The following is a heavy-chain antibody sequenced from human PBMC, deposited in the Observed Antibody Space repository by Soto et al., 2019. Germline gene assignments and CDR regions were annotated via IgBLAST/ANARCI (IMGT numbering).Heavy chain of an antibody. CDR2: IIPIFGTA. V-gene: IGHV1-69*12. CDR1: GGTFSSYA. D-gene: IGHD3-22*01. J-gene: IGHJ4*02. CDR3: ARQDEDSSGGYSPYYFDY. Sequence: QVQLVQSGAEVKKPGSSVKVSCKASGGTFSSYAISWVRQAPGQGLEWMGGIIPIFGTANYAQKFQGRVTITADESTSTAYMELSSLRSEDTAVYYCARQDEDSSGGYSPYYFDYWGQGTLVTVSS.